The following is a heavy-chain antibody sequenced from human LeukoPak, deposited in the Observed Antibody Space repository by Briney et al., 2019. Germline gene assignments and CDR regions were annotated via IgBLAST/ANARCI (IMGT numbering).Heavy chain of an antibody. Sequence: ASVKVSCKASGYTFTGYYMHWVRQAPGQGLEWMGWINPNSGNTGYAQKFQGRVTITRNTSISTAYMELSSLRSEDTAVYYCARGDGDTPYMDVWGKGTTVTVSS. CDR3: ARGDGDTPYMDV. CDR1: GYTFTGYY. D-gene: IGHD4-17*01. J-gene: IGHJ6*03. CDR2: INPNSGNT. V-gene: IGHV1-8*03.